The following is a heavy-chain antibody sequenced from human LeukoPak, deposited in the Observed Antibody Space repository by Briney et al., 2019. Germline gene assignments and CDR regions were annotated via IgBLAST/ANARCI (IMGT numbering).Heavy chain of an antibody. V-gene: IGHV1-8*01. CDR1: GYTFTSYD. D-gene: IGHD2-15*01. CDR3: ARGDIVVVAATALYNWFDP. CDR2: MNPNSGNT. J-gene: IGHJ5*02. Sequence: ASVKVSCKASGYTFTSYDINWVRQATGQGLEWMGWMNPNSGNTGYAQKFQGRVTMTRNTSISTAYMELSSLRSEDTAVYYCARGDIVVVAATALYNWFDPWGQGTLVTVSS.